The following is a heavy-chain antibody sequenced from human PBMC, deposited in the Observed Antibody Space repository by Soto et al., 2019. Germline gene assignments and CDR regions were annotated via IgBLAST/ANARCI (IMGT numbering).Heavy chain of an antibody. CDR2: INPNSGGT. V-gene: IGHV1-2*02. CDR1: GYTFTGYY. D-gene: IGHD1-1*01. J-gene: IGHJ6*02. Sequence: ASVKVSCKASGYTFTGYYMHWVRQAPGQELEWMGWINPNSGGTNYAQKFQGRVTMTRDTSISTAYMELSRLRSDDTAVYYCARNWNHGWRAPYYYGMDVWGQGTTVTVSS. CDR3: ARNWNHGWRAPYYYGMDV.